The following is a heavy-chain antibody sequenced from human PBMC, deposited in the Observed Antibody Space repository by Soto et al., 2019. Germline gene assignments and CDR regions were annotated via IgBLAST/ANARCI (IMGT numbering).Heavy chain of an antibody. CDR1: GFTFSSYG. CDR2: IWYDGSNK. CDR3: AREGYYYDSSGFRTYDAFDI. Sequence: GGSLRLSCAASGFTFSSYGMHWVRQAPGKGLEWVAVIWYDGSNKYYADSVKGRFTISRDNSKNMLYLQMNSLRAEDTAVYYSAREGYYYDSSGFRTYDAFDIWGQGTMVTVSS. V-gene: IGHV3-33*01. D-gene: IGHD3-22*01. J-gene: IGHJ3*02.